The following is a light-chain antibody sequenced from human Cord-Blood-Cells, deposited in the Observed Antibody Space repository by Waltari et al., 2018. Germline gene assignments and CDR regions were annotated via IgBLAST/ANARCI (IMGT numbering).Light chain of an antibody. V-gene: IGLV2-23*03. CDR2: EGS. CDR1: SRHVWSYYL. J-gene: IGLJ2*01. CDR3: CSYAGSSTFNVV. Sequence: QSALTQPPSVSGSPGQSITISCPGTSRHVWSYYLVSWYQQHPGKAPKLMIYEGSKRPSGVSNRFSGSKSGNTASLTISGLQAEDEADYYCCSYAGSSTFNVVFGGGTKLTVL.